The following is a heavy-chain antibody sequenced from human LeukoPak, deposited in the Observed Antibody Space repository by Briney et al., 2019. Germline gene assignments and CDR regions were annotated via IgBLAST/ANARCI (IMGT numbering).Heavy chain of an antibody. CDR2: IYHSGST. D-gene: IGHD6-19*01. CDR1: GGSISSSNW. J-gene: IGHJ5*02. CDR3: ARRRRRAVAGYNWFDP. V-gene: IGHV4-4*02. Sequence: SETLSLTCAVSGGSISSSNWWSWVRQPPGKGLEWIGEIYHSGSTNYNPSLKSRVTISVDTSKNQFSLKLSSVTAADTAVYYCARRRRRAVAGYNWFDPWGQGTLVTVSS.